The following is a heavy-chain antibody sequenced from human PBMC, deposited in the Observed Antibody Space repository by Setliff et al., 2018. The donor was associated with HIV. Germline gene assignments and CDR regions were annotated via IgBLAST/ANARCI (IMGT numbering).Heavy chain of an antibody. CDR2: INDSGDT. D-gene: IGHD1-26*01. CDR3: TRGPARRYPGSTVYGL. V-gene: IGHV4-34*01. Sequence: WETLSLTCGLYGGPLSGYCWTWIRQSPEKGLEWIGEINDSGDTKYNPSLMSRLSMSVEKSKNEFSLKVTSLTAADTAVYFCTRGPARRYPGSTVYGLWGQGTPVTVSS. J-gene: IGHJ1*01. CDR1: GGPLSGYC.